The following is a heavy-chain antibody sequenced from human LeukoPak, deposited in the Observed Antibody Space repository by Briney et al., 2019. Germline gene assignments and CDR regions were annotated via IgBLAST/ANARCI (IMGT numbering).Heavy chain of an antibody. Sequence: ASVKVSCKASGGTFSSYTISWVRQAPGQGLEWKGRIIPILGIANYAQKFQGRVTITADKSTSTAYMELSSLRSEDTAVYYCASLKDYGDYGIDYWGQGTLVTVSS. CDR3: ASLKDYGDYGIDY. J-gene: IGHJ4*02. V-gene: IGHV1-69*02. CDR2: IIPILGIA. CDR1: GGTFSSYT. D-gene: IGHD4-17*01.